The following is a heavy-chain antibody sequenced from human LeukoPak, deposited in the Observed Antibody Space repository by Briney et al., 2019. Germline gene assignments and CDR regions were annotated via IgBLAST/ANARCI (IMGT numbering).Heavy chain of an antibody. CDR1: GFTFGDYG. CDR3: VRAGGYDNWFDS. CDR2: IRRKAHDDTP. D-gene: IGHD5-12*01. V-gene: IGHV3-49*04. Sequence: GRSLRLSCTASGFTFGDYGVNWVRQAPGKGLEWVDFIRRKAHDDTPQYAASVQGRFTISRDDSKSAAYLQMNSLKTEDTGVYYCVRAGGYDNWFDSWGQGTLVTVSS. J-gene: IGHJ5*01.